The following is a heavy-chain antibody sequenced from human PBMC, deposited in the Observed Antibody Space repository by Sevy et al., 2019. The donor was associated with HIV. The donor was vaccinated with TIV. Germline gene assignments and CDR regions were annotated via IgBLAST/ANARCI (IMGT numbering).Heavy chain of an antibody. CDR2: INPNDGVT. J-gene: IGHJ6*02. CDR3: ARLTTMPTAVLYGMDV. D-gene: IGHD4-17*01. V-gene: IGHV1-2*02. Sequence: ASVKVSCKASGYTFTDYYIHWVRQAPGQGLEWMAWINPNDGVTNYARRFQGGVTVPRDTSISTAYMELRRLRSDDTAMYYCARLTTMPTAVLYGMDVWGQGTTVTVSS. CDR1: GYTFTDYY.